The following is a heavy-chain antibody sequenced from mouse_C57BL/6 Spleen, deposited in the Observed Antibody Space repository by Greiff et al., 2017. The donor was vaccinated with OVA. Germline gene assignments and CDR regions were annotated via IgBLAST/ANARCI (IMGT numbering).Heavy chain of an antibody. Sequence: QVQLQQPGAELLKPGASVKLSCKASGYTFTSYWMQWVKQRPGQGLEWIGEIDPSDSYTNYNQKFKGKATLTVDTSSSTAYMQLSSLTSEDSAVYYCARASYYYGSSYFDYWGQGTTLTVSS. D-gene: IGHD1-1*01. J-gene: IGHJ2*01. CDR1: GYTFTSYW. CDR3: ARASYYYGSSYFDY. CDR2: IDPSDSYT. V-gene: IGHV1-50*01.